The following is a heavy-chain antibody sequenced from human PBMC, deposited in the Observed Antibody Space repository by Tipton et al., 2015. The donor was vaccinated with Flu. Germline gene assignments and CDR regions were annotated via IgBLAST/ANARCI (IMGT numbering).Heavy chain of an antibody. Sequence: SLSLSCAASGFTFSSYAMHWVRQAPGKGLEWVAVISYDGSNKYYADSVKGRFTISRDNSKNTLYLQMNSLRAEDTAVYYCARGSGPMVRGGTGAYWGQGTLVTVSS. D-gene: IGHD3-10*01. CDR1: GFTFSSYA. CDR2: ISYDGSNK. J-gene: IGHJ4*02. CDR3: ARGSGPMVRGGTGAY. V-gene: IGHV3-30*04.